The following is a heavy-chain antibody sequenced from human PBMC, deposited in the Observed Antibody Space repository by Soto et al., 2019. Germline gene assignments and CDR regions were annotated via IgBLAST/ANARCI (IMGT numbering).Heavy chain of an antibody. CDR3: VRSRVFIAVSGMATYYYYYVMDV. Sequence: PSQTLSLTCAISGDSVSSNSAAWNWIRQSPSGGLEWLGRTYYRSRWYNDYAVSVRSRITINPDTSKNQFSLHLNSVTPEDTAVYYCVRSRVFIAVSGMATYYYYYVMDVWGQGTTVTVSS. D-gene: IGHD6-19*01. V-gene: IGHV6-1*01. J-gene: IGHJ6*02. CDR1: GDSVSSNSAA. CDR2: TYYRSRWYN.